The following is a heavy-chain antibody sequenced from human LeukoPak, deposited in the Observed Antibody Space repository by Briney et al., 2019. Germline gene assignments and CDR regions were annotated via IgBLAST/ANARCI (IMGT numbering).Heavy chain of an antibody. J-gene: IGHJ4*02. CDR2: ISASGSST. D-gene: IGHD3-10*01. CDR1: GFTFSNYA. V-gene: IGHV3-64*01. CDR3: ARSPSYFGSARYYFDS. Sequence: PGGSLRLSCAASGFTFSNYAMHWVRQAPGKGLEYVSAISASGSSTYYANSVKGRFTFSRDNSKNTLYLQVGSLTVEDMAVYYCARSPSYFGSARYYFDSWGRETLVTVSS.